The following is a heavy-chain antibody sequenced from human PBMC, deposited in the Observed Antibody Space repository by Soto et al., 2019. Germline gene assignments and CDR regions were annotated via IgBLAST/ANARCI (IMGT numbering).Heavy chain of an antibody. CDR3: VCPRSSYYYYGMDV. J-gene: IGHJ6*02. Sequence: QVQLVQSGAEVKKPGSSVKVSCKASGGTFSSYAISWVRQAPGQGLEWMGGIIPIFGTANYAQKIQGRVTITADESTSTVYMELRSMRSEDTVVYCCVCPRSSYYYYGMDVWGQGATVTVSS. D-gene: IGHD6-6*01. CDR1: GGTFSSYA. V-gene: IGHV1-69*12. CDR2: IIPIFGTA.